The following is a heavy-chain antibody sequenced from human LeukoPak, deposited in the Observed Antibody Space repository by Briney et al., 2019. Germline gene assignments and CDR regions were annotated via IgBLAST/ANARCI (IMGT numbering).Heavy chain of an antibody. V-gene: IGHV3-72*01. Sequence: PGGYLRLYCAASGFTFRYYYMDWVRQAQGKGLEWVGRPRNKANSYSTEYAASVRGRFTISRDESKNSLYLQMNSLKTEDTAVYYCTRVSDHWGQGTLVTVSS. CDR2: PRNKANSYST. CDR1: GFTFRYYY. J-gene: IGHJ4*02. CDR3: TRVSDH.